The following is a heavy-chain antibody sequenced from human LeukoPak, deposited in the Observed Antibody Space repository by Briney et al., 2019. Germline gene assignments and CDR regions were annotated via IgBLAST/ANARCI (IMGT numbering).Heavy chain of an antibody. CDR3: AREGPRGNSQFDY. D-gene: IGHD2/OR15-2a*01. V-gene: IGHV3-33*08. J-gene: IGHJ4*02. CDR1: GFTFSSYW. CDR2: IWYDGSNK. Sequence: GGSLRLSCAASGFTFSSYWMAWVRQAPGKGLEWVALIWYDGSNKYYTDSVKGRLTISRDNSKNTLYLQMNSLRAEDTAIYYCAREGPRGNSQFDYWGQGTLVTVSS.